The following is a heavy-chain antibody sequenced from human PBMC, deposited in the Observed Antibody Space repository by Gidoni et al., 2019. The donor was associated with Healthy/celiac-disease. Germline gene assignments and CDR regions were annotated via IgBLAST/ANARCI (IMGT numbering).Heavy chain of an antibody. V-gene: IGHV4-30-4*01. J-gene: IGHJ4*02. D-gene: IGHD2-2*01. CDR1: AGPIRSGAYY. CDR3: AREIPYCSSTSCYYYFDY. Sequence: QVQLQESGPGLGKPPQTLSLDCTVPAGPIRSGAYYWSWIRQPPGKGLEWIGYIYYSGSTYYNPSLKSRVTISVDTPKDQFSLKLSSVTAADTAVYYCAREIPYCSSTSCYYYFDYWGQGTLVTVSS. CDR2: IYYSGST.